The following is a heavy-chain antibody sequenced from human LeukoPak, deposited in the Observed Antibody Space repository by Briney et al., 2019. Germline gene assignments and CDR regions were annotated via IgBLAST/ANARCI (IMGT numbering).Heavy chain of an antibody. CDR3: AKAGSQLLYPYYYYGMDV. CDR2: ISDSGGST. Sequence: PGGSLRLSCSASGFPFSSYAMHWVRQAPGKGLEYVSAISDSGGSTYYADSVKGRFTISRDNSKNTLYLQMNSLRAEDTAVYYCAKAGSQLLYPYYYYGMDVWGQGTTVTVSS. CDR1: GFPFSSYA. J-gene: IGHJ6*02. V-gene: IGHV3-64*04. D-gene: IGHD2-2*02.